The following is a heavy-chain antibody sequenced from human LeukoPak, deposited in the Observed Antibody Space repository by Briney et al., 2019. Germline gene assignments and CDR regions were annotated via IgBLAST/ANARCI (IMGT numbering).Heavy chain of an antibody. CDR2: ISWNSGSI. Sequence: PGRSLRLSCAASGFTFDDYAMHWVRQAPGKGLEWVSGISWNSGSIGYADSVKGRFTISRDNAKNSLYLQMNSLRVEDKALYYSARRGGWIQLWSPYYYYMDVWGKGTTVTVSS. CDR3: ARRGGWIQLWSPYYYYMDV. CDR1: GFTFDDYA. J-gene: IGHJ6*03. V-gene: IGHV3-9*01. D-gene: IGHD5-18*01.